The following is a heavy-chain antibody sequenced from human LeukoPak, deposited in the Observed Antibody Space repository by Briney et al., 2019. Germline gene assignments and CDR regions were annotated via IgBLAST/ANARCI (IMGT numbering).Heavy chain of an antibody. D-gene: IGHD3-10*01. CDR2: ISAYNGNT. CDR1: GYTFTSYG. V-gene: IGHV1-18*01. J-gene: IGHJ3*02. Sequence: ASVKVSCKASGYTFTSYGISWVRQAPGQGLEWMGWISAYNGNTNYAQKLQGRVTMTTDTSTSTAYMELRSLRSDDTAVYYCATGRDYFGSANNDAFDIWGQGTMVTVSS. CDR3: ATGRDYFGSANNDAFDI.